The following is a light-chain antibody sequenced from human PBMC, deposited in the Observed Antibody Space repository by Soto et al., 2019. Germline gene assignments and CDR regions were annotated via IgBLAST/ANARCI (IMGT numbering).Light chain of an antibody. CDR3: QHYGSALFT. V-gene: IGKV3-20*01. J-gene: IGKJ3*01. Sequence: EIVLTQSPGTLSLSPGERATLSCRASQSFSSSYLAWYQQKPGQAPRLLIYGASSRATGIPDRFSGSGSGKDFTLTISILEPEDVAVYCCQHYGSALFTFGPGTKVDVK. CDR1: QSFSSSY. CDR2: GAS.